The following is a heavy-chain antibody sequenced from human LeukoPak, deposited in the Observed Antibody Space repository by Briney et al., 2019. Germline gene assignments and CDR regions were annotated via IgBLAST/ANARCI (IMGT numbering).Heavy chain of an antibody. Sequence: SQTLSLTCTVSGGSISSGGYYWSWIRQPPGKGLEWTGYIYHSGSTHYNPSLKSRVTISVDRSKNQFSLKLSSVTAADTAVYYCASIGQLVLKEAFDIWGQGTMVTVSS. CDR2: IYHSGST. J-gene: IGHJ3*02. D-gene: IGHD6-6*01. CDR3: ASIGQLVLKEAFDI. CDR1: GGSISSGGYY. V-gene: IGHV4-30-2*01.